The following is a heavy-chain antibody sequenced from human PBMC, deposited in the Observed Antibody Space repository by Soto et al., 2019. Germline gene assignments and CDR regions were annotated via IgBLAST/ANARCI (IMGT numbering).Heavy chain of an antibody. Sequence: ASVKVSCKASGYTFTSYDINWVRQATGQGLEWMGWMNPNSGNTGYAQKFQGRVTMTRNTSISTAYMELSSLRSEDTAVYYCAXXXXXXDIVLVPAAIPYYYYGMDVWGQGTTVTVSS. V-gene: IGHV1-8*01. J-gene: IGHJ6*02. D-gene: IGHD2-2*01. CDR1: GYTFTSYD. CDR2: MNPNSGNT. CDR3: AXXXXXXDIVLVPAAIPYYYYGMDV.